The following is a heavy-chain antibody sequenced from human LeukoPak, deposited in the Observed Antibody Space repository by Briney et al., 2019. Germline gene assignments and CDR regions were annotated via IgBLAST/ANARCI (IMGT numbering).Heavy chain of an antibody. Sequence: PGGSLRLSCAASGFTFSDYYMSWIRQAPGKGLEWVPYISGSGSNIFYAGSVKGRFTISRDNAKNSLYLQMNSLRAEDTAVYYCARDSAASGSTSFDYWGQGTLVTVSS. CDR2: ISGSGSNI. CDR3: ARDSAASGSTSFDY. D-gene: IGHD6-13*01. J-gene: IGHJ4*02. CDR1: GFTFSDYY. V-gene: IGHV3-11*01.